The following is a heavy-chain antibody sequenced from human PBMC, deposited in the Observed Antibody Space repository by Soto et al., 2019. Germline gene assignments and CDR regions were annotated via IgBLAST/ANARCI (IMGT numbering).Heavy chain of an antibody. V-gene: IGHV1-8*02. D-gene: IGHD1-20*01. CDR2: MTPKSGYT. J-gene: IGHJ4*02. CDR3: TRNLYNTGDFDH. CDR1: GYTFTDYD. Sequence: QVQLMQSGAEVRKPGASVKVSCKASGYTFTDYDINWVRQATGQGLEWLGWMTPKSGYTGYAQKFQGRVPLTRDTSRGSAYMELSSLTSEDTAVYYCTRNLYNTGDFDHWGQGTLVTVSS.